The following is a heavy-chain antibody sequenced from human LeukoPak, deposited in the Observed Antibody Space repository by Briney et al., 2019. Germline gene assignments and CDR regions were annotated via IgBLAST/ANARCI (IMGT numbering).Heavy chain of an antibody. D-gene: IGHD3/OR15-3a*01. CDR2: ISYDAAVK. J-gene: IGHJ3*02. CDR3: ARDFCTRYSIDN. Sequence: PGGSLRLPCAVSGFTLRNYGIHWVRQAPGKGLQWVAFISYDAAVKFYADSVRGRFTVSRDNSRNTLSLQMNSLRPDDTAVYYCARDFCTRYSIDNWGRGTLVTVSS. V-gene: IGHV3-30-3*01. CDR1: GFTLRNYG.